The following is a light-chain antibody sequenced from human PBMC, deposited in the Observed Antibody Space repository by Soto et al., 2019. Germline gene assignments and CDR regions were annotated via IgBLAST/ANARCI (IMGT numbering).Light chain of an antibody. CDR1: QSVYRSY. CDR3: QQYGSSPRLT. Sequence: EIVLTQSPGTLSLSPGERATLSCRASQSVYRSYLAWYQHTPGQAHRLLIYGASSRATGIPDRFSGSGSGTDFTLTISILEPEDFAVYYCQQYGSSPRLTFGGGTKVEIK. CDR2: GAS. V-gene: IGKV3-20*01. J-gene: IGKJ4*01.